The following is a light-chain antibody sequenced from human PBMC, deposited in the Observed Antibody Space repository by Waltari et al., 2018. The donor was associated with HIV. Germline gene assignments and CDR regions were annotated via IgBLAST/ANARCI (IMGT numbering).Light chain of an antibody. J-gene: IGLJ3*02. CDR1: SSNIAPNT. CDR2: TNI. CDR3: ATWDDSLHGWV. V-gene: IGLV1-44*01. Sequence: QSVLTQPPSASGTPGQRVTISCSGSSSNIAPNTVNCYQQLPGTAPKLLIYTNIRGPSGAAALFSGSKSGTSASLAISGIQSDDDADYYGATWDDSLHGWVFGGGTRLTVL.